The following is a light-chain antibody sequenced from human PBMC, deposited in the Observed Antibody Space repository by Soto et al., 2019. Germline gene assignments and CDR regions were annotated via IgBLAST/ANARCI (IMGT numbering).Light chain of an antibody. J-gene: IGKJ2*01. V-gene: IGKV1-39*01. CDR3: HQSSSILYT. CDR1: QSIRSY. CDR2: AES. Sequence: DIQMTQSPSSLSASVGDRVTITCRASQSIRSYLNWYQQKSGKAPQLLIYAESSLQSVVPSRFSGGGSGTDFALTISSMQAEDFAADYCHQSSSILYTFGQGTKLEIK.